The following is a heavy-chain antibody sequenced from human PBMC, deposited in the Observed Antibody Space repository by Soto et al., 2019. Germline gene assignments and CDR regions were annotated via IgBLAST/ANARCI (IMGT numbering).Heavy chain of an antibody. Sequence: EVQLLESGGGLVQPGGSLRLSCTASGFTFSNYAMSWVRQAPDMGLEWVSAISGRGGSKYYADSVKGRFTISSDNSKNMLLLAMNSLRAEDTAVSYGSKDSTVTTSLYYYCYGVDVCGQGTKVTISS. CDR2: ISGRGGSK. CDR1: GFTFSNYA. CDR3: SKDSTVTTSLYYYCYGVDV. V-gene: IGHV3-23*01. D-gene: IGHD4-17*01. J-gene: IGHJ6*02.